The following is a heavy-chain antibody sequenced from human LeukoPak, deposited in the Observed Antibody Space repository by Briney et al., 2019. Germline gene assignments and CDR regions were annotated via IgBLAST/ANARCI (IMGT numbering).Heavy chain of an antibody. CDR1: VESFSDHY. CDR2: IHPGGST. V-gene: IGHV4-34*01. CDR3: ARSPATSWSNFDY. J-gene: IGHJ4*02. Sequence: PSETLSLTCAVYVESFSDHYWTWIRQPPGKGLEWIGEIHPGGSTTYRLSLKSRVTISVDRSKNQFSLKLTSVTAADTAVYYCARSPATSWSNFDYWGQGSLVTVSS. D-gene: IGHD2-2*01.